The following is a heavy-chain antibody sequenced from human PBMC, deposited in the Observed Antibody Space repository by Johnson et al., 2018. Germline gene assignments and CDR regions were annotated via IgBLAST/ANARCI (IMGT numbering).Heavy chain of an antibody. V-gene: IGHV3-49*03. Sequence: VQLVESGGGLVQPGRSLRLSCTTSGFTFGEYAMTWFRQAPGKGLEWVGFIRSKRYGGTADYAASVRDRFIISRDDSKNIPYLQMNNLKTEDTANYYCTREAGWGQRQLTRGMFDYWGQGSLVTVSS. CDR2: IRSKRYGGTA. CDR3: TREAGWGQRQLTRGMFDY. J-gene: IGHJ4*02. D-gene: IGHD6-13*01. CDR1: GFTFGEYA.